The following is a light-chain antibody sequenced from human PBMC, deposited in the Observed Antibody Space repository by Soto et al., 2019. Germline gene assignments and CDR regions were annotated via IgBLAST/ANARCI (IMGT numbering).Light chain of an antibody. CDR3: QQYNNWPIT. CDR1: QSVLSK. Sequence: EIVMTQSPATLSVSPGERATLSCRASQSVLSKLAWYQQKPGQAPRLLIYGAFTRATDIPGRFSGSGSGTEFTLTISSLQSEDFAVYYWQQYNNWPITFGQGTRLEIK. J-gene: IGKJ5*01. V-gene: IGKV3-15*01. CDR2: GAF.